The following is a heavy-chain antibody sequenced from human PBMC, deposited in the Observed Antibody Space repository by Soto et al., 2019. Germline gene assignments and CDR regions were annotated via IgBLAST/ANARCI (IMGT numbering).Heavy chain of an antibody. J-gene: IGHJ4*02. V-gene: IGHV4-59*01. D-gene: IGHD1-26*01. CDR3: ARESGSYYFDY. CDR2: IYYSGST. CDR1: GGSISSYY. Sequence: QVQLQESGPGLVKPSETLSLTCTVSGGSISSYYWSWIRQPPGKGLEWIGYIYYSGSTNYNPSLKRRVTISVDTSKNQFSLKLSSVTAADTAVYYCARESGSYYFDYWGQGTLVTVSS.